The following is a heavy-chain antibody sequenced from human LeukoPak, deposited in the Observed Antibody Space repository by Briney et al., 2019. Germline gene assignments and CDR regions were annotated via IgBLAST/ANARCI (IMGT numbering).Heavy chain of an antibody. CDR2: ISGSGGST. CDR3: AKGYMSTALFDY. CDR1: GFTFSSYA. D-gene: IGHD4-17*01. V-gene: IGHV3-23*01. J-gene: IGHJ4*02. Sequence: PGGSLRLSCAASGFTFSSYAMSWVRQAPGKGLEWVSSISGSGGSTYYADSVKGRFTISRDNSKNTLYLQMNSLRTEDTAVYYCAKGYMSTALFDYRGQGTLVTVSS.